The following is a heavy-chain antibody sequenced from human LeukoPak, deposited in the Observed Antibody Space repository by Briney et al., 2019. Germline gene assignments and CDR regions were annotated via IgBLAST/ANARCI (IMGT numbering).Heavy chain of an antibody. D-gene: IGHD2-2*03. CDR2: ISGSGGST. J-gene: IGHJ4*02. CDR1: GFTFSSYA. V-gene: IGHV3-23*01. CDR3: ARVMGIVVVPAAIDY. Sequence: RPGGSLRLSCAASGFTFSSYAMSWVRQAPGKGLEWVSAISGSGGSTYYADSVKGRFTISRDNAKNSLYLQMNSLRAEDTAVYCCARVMGIVVVPAAIDYWGQGTLVTVSS.